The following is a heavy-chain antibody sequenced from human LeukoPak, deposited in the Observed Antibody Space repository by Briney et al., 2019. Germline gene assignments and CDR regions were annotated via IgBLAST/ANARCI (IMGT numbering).Heavy chain of an antibody. J-gene: IGHJ4*02. Sequence: ASGKVSCKASGYTFSGYYMHWVRQAPGQGLEWMGWINPNSGGTNYAQKFQGRVTMTRNTSISTAYMELSRLRSDDTAVYYCARDLASGWFTNFDYWGQGTLVTVSS. V-gene: IGHV1-2*02. CDR3: ARDLASGWFTNFDY. D-gene: IGHD6-19*01. CDR2: INPNSGGT. CDR1: GYTFSGYY.